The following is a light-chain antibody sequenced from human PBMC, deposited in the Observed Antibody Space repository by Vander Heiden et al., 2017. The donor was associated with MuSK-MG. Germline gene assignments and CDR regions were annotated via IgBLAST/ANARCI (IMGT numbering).Light chain of an antibody. CDR2: AAS. CDR1: QSISSY. V-gene: IGKV1-39*01. Sequence: DIQITQSPSPLSASVGDRVTITCRASQSISSYLNWYQQKPGKAPKLLIYAASSLQSGVASRCSGSGSGTDFTLTISSLQPEDFATYYCQQSNNTPWTFGQGTKVEIK. J-gene: IGKJ1*01. CDR3: QQSNNTPWT.